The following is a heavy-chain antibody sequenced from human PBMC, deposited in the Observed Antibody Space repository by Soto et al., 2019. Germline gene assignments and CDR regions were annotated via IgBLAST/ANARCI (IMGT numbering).Heavy chain of an antibody. CDR3: ARGDVVPAAIYYYYYMDV. V-gene: IGHV1-46*03. Sequence: ASVKVSCKASGYTFTSYYMHWVRQAPGQGLEWMGIINPSGGSTSYAQKFQGRVTMTRDTSTSTVYMELSSLRSEDTAVYYCARGDVVPAAIYYYYYMDVWGKGTTVTVSS. D-gene: IGHD2-2*01. CDR1: GYTFTSYY. J-gene: IGHJ6*03. CDR2: INPSGGST.